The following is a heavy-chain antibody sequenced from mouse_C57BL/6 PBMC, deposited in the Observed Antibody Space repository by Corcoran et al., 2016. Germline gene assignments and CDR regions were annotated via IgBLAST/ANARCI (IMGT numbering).Heavy chain of an antibody. V-gene: IGHV1-55*01. CDR2: IYPGSGST. J-gene: IGHJ2*01. CDR3: ARIYYYGSSYDSDY. D-gene: IGHD1-1*01. CDR1: GYPLTSYW. Sequence: QHQMQQPGAELVQPGASVKMSCKASGYPLTSYWITCVKQRPGQGLEWIGDIYPGSGSTNYNEKFKSKATLNVDTSSSTAYMQLSSLTSEDSAVYYCARIYYYGSSYDSDYWGQGTTLTVSS.